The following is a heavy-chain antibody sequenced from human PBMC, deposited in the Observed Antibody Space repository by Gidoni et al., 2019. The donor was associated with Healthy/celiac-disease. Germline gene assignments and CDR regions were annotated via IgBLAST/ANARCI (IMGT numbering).Heavy chain of an antibody. CDR1: GYTFTSYG. CDR3: ARDPLEWGDYRLGWFDP. CDR2: ISAYNGNT. Sequence: QVQLVQSGAEVKKPGASVKVSCKASGYTFTSYGISWVRQAPGQGLEWMGWISAYNGNTNDAQKLQDRVTMTTDTSTSTAYMELRSLRSDGTAVYYCARDPLEWGDYRLGWFDPWGQGTLVTVSS. J-gene: IGHJ5*02. V-gene: IGHV1-18*01. D-gene: IGHD4-17*01.